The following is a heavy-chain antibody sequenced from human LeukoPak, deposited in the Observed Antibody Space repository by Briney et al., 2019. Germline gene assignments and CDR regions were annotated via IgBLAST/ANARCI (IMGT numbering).Heavy chain of an antibody. Sequence: ASVKVSCKAFGYTFTGYYIQWVRQAPGQGLEWMGWINPNSGGTNYAQKFQGRVTMTRDTSISTAYMELSGLRSDDTAVYYCVGGGNYSEDFHHWGQGTLVTVSS. CDR1: GYTFTGYY. D-gene: IGHD1-26*01. J-gene: IGHJ1*01. CDR3: VGGGNYSEDFHH. CDR2: INPNSGGT. V-gene: IGHV1-2*02.